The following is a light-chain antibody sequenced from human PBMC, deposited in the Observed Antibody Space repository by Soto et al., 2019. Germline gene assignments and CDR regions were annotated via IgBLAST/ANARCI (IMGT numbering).Light chain of an antibody. Sequence: IQMTQSLSTLSASVGDRVTITCRASQSISSWLAWYQQKPGKAPKLLIYDASSLESGVPSRFSGSGSGTDFTLTISCLQSEDFATYYCQQYDNYPLTFGGRTKVDIK. J-gene: IGKJ4*01. V-gene: IGKV1-5*01. CDR1: QSISSW. CDR3: QQYDNYPLT. CDR2: DAS.